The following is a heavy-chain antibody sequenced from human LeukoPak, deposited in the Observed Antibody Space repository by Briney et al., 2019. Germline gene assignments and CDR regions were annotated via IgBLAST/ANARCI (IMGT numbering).Heavy chain of an antibody. CDR2: INAGNGNT. CDR3: ASSSDSSGWYYFDY. CDR1: GYTFTSYA. J-gene: IGHJ4*02. D-gene: IGHD6-19*01. V-gene: IGHV1-3*03. Sequence: ASVKVPCKASGYTFTSYAMHWVRQAPGQRLEWMGWINAGNGNTKYSQEFQGRVTITRDTSASTAYMELSSLRSEDMAVYYCASSSDSSGWYYFDYWGQGTLVTVSS.